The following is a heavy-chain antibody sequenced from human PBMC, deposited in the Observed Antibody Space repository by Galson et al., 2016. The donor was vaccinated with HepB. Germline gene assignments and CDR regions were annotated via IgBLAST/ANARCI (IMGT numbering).Heavy chain of an antibody. J-gene: IGHJ6*02. Sequence: SLRLSCAASGFSFSTHAMHWVRQAPGKGLEWVAVISYDGISEYYANSVKGRFTISRDNSKNTLYLQMNSLRGEETAVYRCSSVGYGDYEGGSRNFYYYGLDVWGQGTTVTVSS. CDR1: GFSFSTHA. D-gene: IGHD4-17*01. CDR3: SSVGYGDYEGGSRNFYYYGLDV. CDR2: ISYDGISE. V-gene: IGHV3-30*14.